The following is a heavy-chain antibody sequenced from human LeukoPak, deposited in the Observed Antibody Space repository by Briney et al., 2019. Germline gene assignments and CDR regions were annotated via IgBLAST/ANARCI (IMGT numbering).Heavy chain of an antibody. CDR2: IKQDRSEK. V-gene: IGHV3-7*01. D-gene: IGHD3-10*02. CDR1: GFTFTNYW. Sequence: GGSLRLSCAASGFTFTNYWMSWVRQAPGKGLELVANIKQDRSEKHHVDSVKGRFTISRDNAKNSLYLQMNSLRAEDTAVYYCAELGITMIGGVWGKGTTVTISS. CDR3: AELGITMIGGV. J-gene: IGHJ6*04.